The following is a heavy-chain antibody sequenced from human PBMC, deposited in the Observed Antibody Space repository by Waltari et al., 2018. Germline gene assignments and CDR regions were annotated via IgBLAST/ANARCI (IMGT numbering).Heavy chain of an antibody. CDR1: GFTFSTYYW. V-gene: IGHV3-74*01. Sequence: EVQLVESGGGLVQPGGSLRLSCAASGFTFSTYYWMHWVRQAQGHGLVLVSRINSDGSTIHYADSVKGRFTISRDNAKNTVYLQMNSLRAADTAVYYCARVPTYTVSTGGFDYWGQGTLVTVSS. J-gene: IGHJ4*02. CDR3: ARVPTYTVSTGGFDY. CDR2: INSDGSTI. D-gene: IGHD4-17*01.